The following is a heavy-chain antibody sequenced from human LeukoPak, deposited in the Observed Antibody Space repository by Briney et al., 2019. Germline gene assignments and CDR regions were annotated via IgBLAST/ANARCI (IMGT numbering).Heavy chain of an antibody. D-gene: IGHD3-10*01. Sequence: GGSLRLSCAASGFTFDDYAMHWVRQAPGEGLEWVSGISWSSGSIGYADSVKGRFTISRDNAKNSLYLQMNSLRAEDTALYYCAKDSYGSRNGMDVWGQGTTVTVSS. CDR1: GFTFDDYA. CDR2: ISWSSGSI. V-gene: IGHV3-9*01. J-gene: IGHJ6*02. CDR3: AKDSYGSRNGMDV.